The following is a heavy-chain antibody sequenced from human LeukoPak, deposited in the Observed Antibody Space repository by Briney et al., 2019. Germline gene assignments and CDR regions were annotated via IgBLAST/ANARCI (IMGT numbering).Heavy chain of an antibody. CDR3: AKYPKEYYFDY. V-gene: IGHV1-2*02. D-gene: IGHD2/OR15-2a*01. J-gene: IGHJ4*02. Sequence: ASVKVSCKASGYTFTGYYMHWVRQAPGQGLEWMGWINPSSGGTNYAQKFQGRVTMTRDTSISTAYMELSRPRSDDTAVYYCAKYPKEYYFDYWGQGTLVTVSS. CDR2: INPSSGGT. CDR1: GYTFTGYY.